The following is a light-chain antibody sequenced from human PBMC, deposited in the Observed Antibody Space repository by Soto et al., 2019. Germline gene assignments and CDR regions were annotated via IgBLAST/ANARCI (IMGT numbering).Light chain of an antibody. CDR1: QSISTY. J-gene: IGKJ1*01. CDR2: GAY. CDR3: QQSFGAPRT. Sequence: DIQMTQSPSSLSAYLGDRVTVTCRASQSISTYLNWFQQRPGKAPKLLIYGAYTLQDGVPSRFSGSGSETEFTLTISSLQPEDFATYYCQQSFGAPRTFGQGTKVDI. V-gene: IGKV1-39*01.